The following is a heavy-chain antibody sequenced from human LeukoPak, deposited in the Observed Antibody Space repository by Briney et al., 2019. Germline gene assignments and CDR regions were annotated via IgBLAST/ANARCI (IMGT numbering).Heavy chain of an antibody. J-gene: IGHJ3*02. CDR1: GGTFSSYA. V-gene: IGHV1-69*04. CDR2: IIPILGIA. Sequence: SVKVSCKASGGTFSSYAISWVRQAPGQGLEWMGRIIPILGIANYAQKFTITADKSTSTAYMELSSLRSEDTAVCYCATPNYYDSSGYYSNAFDIWGQGTMVTVSS. CDR3: ATPNYYDSSGYYSNAFDI. D-gene: IGHD3-22*01.